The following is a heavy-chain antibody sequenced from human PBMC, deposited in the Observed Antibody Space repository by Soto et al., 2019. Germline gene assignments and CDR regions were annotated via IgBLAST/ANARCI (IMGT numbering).Heavy chain of an antibody. Sequence: QVQLQESGPGLVKPSETLSLTCTVSGGSVSSGSYYWSWIRQPPGKGLEWIGYIYYSGSTNYNPSLKSRVTISVDTSKNQFSLKLSSVTAADTAVYHCARSTIVPTMGDYWGQGTLVTVSS. D-gene: IGHD5-12*01. V-gene: IGHV4-61*01. J-gene: IGHJ4*02. CDR1: GGSVSSGSYY. CDR3: ARSTIVPTMGDY. CDR2: IYYSGST.